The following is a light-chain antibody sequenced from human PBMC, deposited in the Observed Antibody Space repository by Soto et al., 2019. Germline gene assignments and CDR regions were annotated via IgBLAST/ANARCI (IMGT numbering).Light chain of an antibody. CDR3: QQYDTSPWT. CDR1: QRVSSTY. J-gene: IGKJ1*01. Sequence: EIVLTQSPGTLSLSPGERATLSCRASQRVSSTYLAWYQQKPGQAPRLLIYGVSSRATGIPDRFSGSGSGTDFTLTISRLEPEDFAVYYCQQYDTSPWTFGQGTKVEIK. CDR2: GVS. V-gene: IGKV3-20*01.